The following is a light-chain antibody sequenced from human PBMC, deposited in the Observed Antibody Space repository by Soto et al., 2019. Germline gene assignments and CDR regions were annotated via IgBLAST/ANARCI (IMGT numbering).Light chain of an antibody. CDR3: QQTSAFPRT. V-gene: IGKV1-12*01. J-gene: IGKJ5*01. CDR1: RDISNS. Sequence: DIQMTQSPSSVSASVGDRLTITFRASRDISNSLAWYQQTPGKAPKLLLRGASSLHRGVPSRFSGGGAGTEFTLTISSLQPEDFATYYCQQTSAFPRTFGQGTRLEIK. CDR2: GAS.